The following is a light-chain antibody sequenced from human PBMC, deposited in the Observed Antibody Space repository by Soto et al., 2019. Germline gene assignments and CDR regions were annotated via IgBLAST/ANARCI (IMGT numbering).Light chain of an antibody. CDR3: QQYYATPFT. V-gene: IGKV4-1*01. Sequence: DIVMTQSPDSLAVSLGERATINCKSSQSIFYTSDTKNYLAWYQHKPGQPPRLLIYWASTRESGVPDRFSGSGSGTDFTLTISRLQAEDVAVYYCQQYYATPFTFGPGNKVDIK. CDR2: WAS. J-gene: IGKJ3*01. CDR1: QSIFYTSDTKNY.